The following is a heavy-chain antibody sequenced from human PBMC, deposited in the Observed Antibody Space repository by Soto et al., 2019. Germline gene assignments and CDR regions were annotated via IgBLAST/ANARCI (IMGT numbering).Heavy chain of an antibody. CDR2: IIPIFGTA. D-gene: IGHD5-12*01. Sequence: QVQLVQSGAEVKKPGSSVKVSCKASGGTFSSYAISWVRQAPGQGLEWMGGIIPIFGTANYAQKFQGRVTNTGDETKSTAYKELSKLRSEGTGVYLCSRGSRGATGAFGKEGWGQGTTVTVSS. J-gene: IGHJ6*02. V-gene: IGHV1-69*01. CDR1: GGTFSSYA. CDR3: SRGSRGATGAFGKEG.